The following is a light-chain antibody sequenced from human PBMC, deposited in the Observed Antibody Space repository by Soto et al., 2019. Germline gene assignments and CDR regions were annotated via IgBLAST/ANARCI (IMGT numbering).Light chain of an antibody. CDR3: QQTFSSPYT. J-gene: IGKJ2*01. CDR2: AAS. Sequence: DIQMTQSPSSLSASVGDRVTITCRASQKIRSYLNWYQQRPGKAPSLLIYAASNLQSGVQSRFSGSGSGTDFTLTISSLQPEDFATYYCQQTFSSPYTFGQGTKLEIK. CDR1: QKIRSY. V-gene: IGKV1-39*01.